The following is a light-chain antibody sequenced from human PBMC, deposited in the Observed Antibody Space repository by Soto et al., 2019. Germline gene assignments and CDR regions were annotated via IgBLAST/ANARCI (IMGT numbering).Light chain of an antibody. CDR3: SAYAGSNNLVV. Sequence: QSALTQPPSASGSPGQSVTISCTGTSSDVGGYNYVSWYQQHPDKAPKLMIYEVSKRPSGVPDRFSGSKSGNTASLTVSGLQAGDEADYCCSAYAGSNNLVVFGGGTKVTVL. CDR1: SSDVGGYNY. V-gene: IGLV2-8*01. J-gene: IGLJ2*01. CDR2: EVS.